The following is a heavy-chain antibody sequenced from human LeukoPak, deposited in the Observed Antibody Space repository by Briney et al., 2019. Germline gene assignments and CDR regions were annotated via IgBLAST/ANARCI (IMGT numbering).Heavy chain of an antibody. V-gene: IGHV3-21*01. CDR1: GFTFSSYS. CDR3: AKSDGSVSTIDY. J-gene: IGHJ4*02. CDR2: ISSGSSYI. Sequence: GGSLRLSCAASGFTFSSYSMNWVRQAPGKGLEWVSSISSGSSYIYYADSVKGRFTISRDNAKNSLYLLMNSLRAEDAAVYYCAKSDGSVSTIDYWGQGTLVTVSS. D-gene: IGHD2-15*01.